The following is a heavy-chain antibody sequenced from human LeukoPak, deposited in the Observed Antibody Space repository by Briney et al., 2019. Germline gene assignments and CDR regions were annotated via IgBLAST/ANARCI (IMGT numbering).Heavy chain of an antibody. Sequence: ASVKVSCKASGYTFTSYGISWVRQAPGQGLEWMGWISAYNGNTNYAQKLQGRVTMTTDTSTSTAYMELRSLRSDDTAVYYCARGRGDYVWGSYRYDYWGQGTLVTVSS. J-gene: IGHJ4*02. CDR3: ARGRGDYVWGSYRYDY. V-gene: IGHV1-18*01. CDR1: GYTFTSYG. CDR2: ISAYNGNT. D-gene: IGHD3-16*02.